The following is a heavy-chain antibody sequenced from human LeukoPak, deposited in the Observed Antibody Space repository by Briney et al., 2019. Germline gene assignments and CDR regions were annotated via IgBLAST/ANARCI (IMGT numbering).Heavy chain of an antibody. D-gene: IGHD3-10*01. Sequence: ASVKVSCTASGYTFTSYGILWVRQAPAQGLECMGWISAYNGSTKYAQNLQGRFTMTTNTSTSIDHMELRSLRSDDTAVYYCARITMVRGVIFDWYFDLWGRGTLVTVSS. CDR1: GYTFTSYG. V-gene: IGHV1-18*01. J-gene: IGHJ2*01. CDR3: ARITMVRGVIFDWYFDL. CDR2: ISAYNGST.